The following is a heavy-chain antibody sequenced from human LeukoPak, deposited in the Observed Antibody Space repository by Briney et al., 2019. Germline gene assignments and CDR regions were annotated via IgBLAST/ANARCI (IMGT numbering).Heavy chain of an antibody. Sequence: GGSLRLSCAASGFTVSSYAMHWVRQPIGKGLGWVSALGIAGDTFYPGSVKGRFTISRENARNSLYLQMNSLRAEDTAMYYCARQMQSHGNFDSWGQGTLVTVSS. J-gene: IGHJ4*02. CDR2: LGIAGDT. CDR3: ARQMQSHGNFDS. D-gene: IGHD1-26*01. V-gene: IGHV3-13*01. CDR1: GFTVSSYA.